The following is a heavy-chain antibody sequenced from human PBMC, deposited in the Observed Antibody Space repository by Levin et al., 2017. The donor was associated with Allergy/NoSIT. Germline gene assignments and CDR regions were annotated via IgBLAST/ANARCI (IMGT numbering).Heavy chain of an antibody. CDR1: GYTFTGYY. Sequence: ASVKVSCKASGYTFTGYYMHWVRQAPGQGLEWMGRINPNSGGTNYAQKFQGRVTMTRDTSISTAYMELSRLRSDDTAVYYCARALYYGSGSHYNEGSTWYFDYWGQGTLVTVSS. V-gene: IGHV1-2*06. J-gene: IGHJ4*02. CDR2: INPNSGGT. D-gene: IGHD3-10*01. CDR3: ARALYYGSGSHYNEGSTWYFDY.